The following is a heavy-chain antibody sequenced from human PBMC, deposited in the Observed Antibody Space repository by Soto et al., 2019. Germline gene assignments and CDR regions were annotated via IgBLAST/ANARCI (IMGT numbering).Heavy chain of an antibody. Sequence: EVQLLQSGGGLVQPGGSLSLSCAASGFTFSSYAMRWVRQAPGKGLEWVSSISGSGGTTYYTDSVRGRFTVSRDNSKNTLHLQMNSLSAEDTAVYYCGKGIGDHAFDIWGQGTTVTVSS. CDR1: GFTFSSYA. CDR2: ISGSGGTT. V-gene: IGHV3-23*01. J-gene: IGHJ3*02. CDR3: GKGIGDHAFDI.